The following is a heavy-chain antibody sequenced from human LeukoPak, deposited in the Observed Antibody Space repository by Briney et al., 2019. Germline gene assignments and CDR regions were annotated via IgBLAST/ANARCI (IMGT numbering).Heavy chain of an antibody. Sequence: HGESLKISCKGSGYSFTSYWIGWVRQMPGKGLEWMGIIYPGDSDTRYSPSFQGQVTISADKSISTAYLQWSSLKASDTAMYYCATHGGSSSEIGGFDYWGQGTLVTVSS. D-gene: IGHD6-6*01. V-gene: IGHV5-51*01. CDR1: GYSFTSYW. CDR2: IYPGDSDT. J-gene: IGHJ4*02. CDR3: ATHGGSSSEIGGFDY.